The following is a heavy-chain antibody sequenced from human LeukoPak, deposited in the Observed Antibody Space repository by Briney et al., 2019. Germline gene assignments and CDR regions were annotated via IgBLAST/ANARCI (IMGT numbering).Heavy chain of an antibody. CDR1: GFTFTSYD. CDR3: VRDGEGVALSVNYWFDP. J-gene: IGHJ5*02. CDR2: MNPNNGNT. D-gene: IGHD3-10*01. V-gene: IGHV1-8*01. Sequence: ASVKVSCKASGFTFTSYDINWVRQATGQGLEWMGWMNPNNGNTGYAQKFQGRVTMTGDTSISTAYMELRSLRSEDTAVYYCVRDGEGVALSVNYWFDPWGQGTLVTVSS.